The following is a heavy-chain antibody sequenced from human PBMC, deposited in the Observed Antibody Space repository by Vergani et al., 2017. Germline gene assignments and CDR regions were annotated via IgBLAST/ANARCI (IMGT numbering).Heavy chain of an antibody. CDR3: ARGQDYSIGWAPPTIDY. V-gene: IGHV4-34*01. J-gene: IGHJ4*02. CDR2: INHSGST. Sequence: QVQLQQWGAGLLKPSETLSLTCAVYGGSFSGYYWSWIRQPPGKGLEWIGEINHSGSTNYNPSLKSRVTISVDTSKNQFSLKLSSVTAADTAVYYCARGQDYSIGWAPPTIDYWGQGTLVTVSS. CDR1: GGSFSGYY. D-gene: IGHD4-11*01.